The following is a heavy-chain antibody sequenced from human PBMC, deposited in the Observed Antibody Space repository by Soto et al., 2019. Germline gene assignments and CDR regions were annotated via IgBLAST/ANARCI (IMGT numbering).Heavy chain of an antibody. CDR1: GFTFSSYS. Sequence: GALRLSCAASGFTFSSYSMNWVRQAPGKGLEWVSSISSSSSYIYYADSVKGRFTISRDNAKNSLYLQMNSLRAEDTAVYYCARADSSSSYYADAFDIWGQGTMVTVSS. D-gene: IGHD6-6*01. CDR2: ISSSSSYI. V-gene: IGHV3-21*01. CDR3: ARADSSSSYYADAFDI. J-gene: IGHJ3*02.